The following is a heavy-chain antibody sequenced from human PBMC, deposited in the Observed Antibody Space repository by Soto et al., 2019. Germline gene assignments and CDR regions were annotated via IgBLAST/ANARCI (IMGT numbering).Heavy chain of an antibody. J-gene: IGHJ6*02. V-gene: IGHV3-30-3*01. CDR3: ARPDNSGWYPPYYYYRMNV. Sequence: QVQLVESGGGVVQPGRSLRLSCAASGFTFSSYAMHWVRQAPGKGLEWVAVISYDGSNKYYADSVKGRFTISRDNYKNTLYLQMNSLRAEDTAVYYCARPDNSGWYPPYYYYRMNVWGQGTTVTVSS. D-gene: IGHD6-19*01. CDR2: ISYDGSNK. CDR1: GFTFSSYA.